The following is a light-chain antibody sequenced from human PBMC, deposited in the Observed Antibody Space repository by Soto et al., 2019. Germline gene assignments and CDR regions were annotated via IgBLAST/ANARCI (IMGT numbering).Light chain of an antibody. Sequence: DIQMTQSPSSLSASVGDRFTITCQASQDITMYLNWYQQKPGKAPKLLIYDASNLQTGVPSRFSGSGYGTDFTFTISSLQPEDIATYYCQQYDNVFTFGQGTRLEIK. V-gene: IGKV1-33*01. CDR2: DAS. CDR3: QQYDNVFT. CDR1: QDITMY. J-gene: IGKJ5*01.